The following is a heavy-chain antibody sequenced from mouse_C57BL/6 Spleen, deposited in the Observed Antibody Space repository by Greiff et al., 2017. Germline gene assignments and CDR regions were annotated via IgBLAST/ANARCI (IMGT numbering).Heavy chain of an antibody. D-gene: IGHD2-4*01. CDR3: ARGLYDYGAWFAY. CDR1: GFTFSDYY. CDR2: INYDGSST. V-gene: IGHV5-16*01. Sequence: EVQLVESEGGLVQPGSSMKLSCTASGFTFSDYYMAWVRQVPEKGLEWVANINYDGSSTYYLDSLKSRFIISRDNAKNILYLQMSSLKSEDTATYYCARGLYDYGAWFAYWGQGTLVTVSA. J-gene: IGHJ3*01.